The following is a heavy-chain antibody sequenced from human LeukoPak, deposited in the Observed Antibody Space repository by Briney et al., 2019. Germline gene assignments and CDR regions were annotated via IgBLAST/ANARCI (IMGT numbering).Heavy chain of an antibody. D-gene: IGHD1-26*01. Sequence: GESLKISCKGSGYSFSDFWIVWVRQMPGQGLQWMGIIYPGDSDTRYSPSFQGQVTISADKSISTAYLQWSSLKASDTAMYYCARRVGASTLFDYWGQGTLVTVSS. J-gene: IGHJ4*02. CDR3: ARRVGASTLFDY. V-gene: IGHV5-51*01. CDR2: IYPGDSDT. CDR1: GYSFSDFW.